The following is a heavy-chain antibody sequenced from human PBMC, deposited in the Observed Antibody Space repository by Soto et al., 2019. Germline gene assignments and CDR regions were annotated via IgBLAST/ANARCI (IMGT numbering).Heavy chain of an antibody. CDR2: IYHSGST. Sequence: KPSETLSLTCAVSGGSISSGGYSWSWIXQPPGKGLEWIGYIYHSGSTYYNPSLKSRVTISVDRSKNQFSLKLSSVTAADTAVYYCARGGSYGSSGYYYDYYYYGMDVWGQGTTVTVSS. V-gene: IGHV4-30-2*01. D-gene: IGHD3-22*01. CDR1: GGSISSGGYS. CDR3: ARGGSYGSSGYYYDYYYYGMDV. J-gene: IGHJ6*02.